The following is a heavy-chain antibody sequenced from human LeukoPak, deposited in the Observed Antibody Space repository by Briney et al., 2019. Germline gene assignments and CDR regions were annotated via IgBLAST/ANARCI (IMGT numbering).Heavy chain of an antibody. Sequence: GRSLRLSCAASGFTFSSYAMHWVRQAPGKGLEWVAVISYDGSNKYYADSVKGRFTISRDNSKNTLYLQMNSLRAEDTAVYYCARDSDYGDYWYFDLWGRGTLVTVSS. V-gene: IGHV3-30-3*01. CDR2: ISYDGSNK. D-gene: IGHD4-17*01. J-gene: IGHJ2*01. CDR3: ARDSDYGDYWYFDL. CDR1: GFTFSSYA.